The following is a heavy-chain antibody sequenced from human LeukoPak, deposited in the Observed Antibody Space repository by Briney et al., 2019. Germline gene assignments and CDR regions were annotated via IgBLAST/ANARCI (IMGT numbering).Heavy chain of an antibody. CDR1: GGSFSGYY. J-gene: IGHJ4*02. D-gene: IGHD4-17*01. V-gene: IGHV4-59*01. CDR3: ARKVYGDYYFDY. Sequence: PSETLSLTCAVYGGSFSGYYWSWIRQPPGKGLEWIGDIYNTGSTNYNPSHKSRVTISADTSKNQFSLKLISMTAADTAVYYCARKVYGDYYFDYWGQGTLVTVSS. CDR2: IYNTGST.